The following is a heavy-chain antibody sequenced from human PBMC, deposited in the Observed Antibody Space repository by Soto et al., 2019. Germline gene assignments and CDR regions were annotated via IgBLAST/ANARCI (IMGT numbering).Heavy chain of an antibody. CDR3: ARDFRDYNWNYEELYYYYGMDV. V-gene: IGHV1-18*04. J-gene: IGHJ6*02. CDR1: GYTFTSYG. D-gene: IGHD1-7*01. Sequence: ASVKVSCKASGYTFTSYGISWVRQAPGQGLEWMGWISAYNGNTNYAQKLQGRVTMTTDTSTSTAYMELRSRRSDDTAVYYCARDFRDYNWNYEELYYYYGMDVWGQGTTVTV. CDR2: ISAYNGNT.